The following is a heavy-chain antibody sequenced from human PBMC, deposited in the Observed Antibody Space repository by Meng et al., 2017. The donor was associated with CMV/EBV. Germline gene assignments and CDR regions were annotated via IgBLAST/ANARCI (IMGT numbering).Heavy chain of an antibody. Sequence: QVHLLQSGAAVQQPWASVEVSCQAAGYTFTSYYMHWWRQAPGQGLEWMGIINPSGGSTSYEQKFQGRVTMTRDTSTSTVYMELSSLRSEDTAVYYCALAEYSSSLFDYWGQGTLVTVSS. J-gene: IGHJ4*02. CDR3: ALAEYSSSLFDY. V-gene: IGHV1-46*01. CDR1: GYTFTSYY. CDR2: INPSGGST. D-gene: IGHD6-13*01.